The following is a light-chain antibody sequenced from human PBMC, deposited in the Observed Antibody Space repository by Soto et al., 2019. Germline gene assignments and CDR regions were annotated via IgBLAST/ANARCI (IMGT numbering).Light chain of an antibody. CDR2: RND. CDR3: AAWDDSLRV. CDR1: SSNIGTHY. Sequence: QSVLTQPPSASGTPGQRVTISCSGSSSNIGTHYVYWYQQLPGTAPKLLIFRNDQRPSGVPDRFSGSKSGTSASLAISGLRSEDEAEYYCAAWDDSLRVFGGGTKVTGL. J-gene: IGLJ3*02. V-gene: IGLV1-47*01.